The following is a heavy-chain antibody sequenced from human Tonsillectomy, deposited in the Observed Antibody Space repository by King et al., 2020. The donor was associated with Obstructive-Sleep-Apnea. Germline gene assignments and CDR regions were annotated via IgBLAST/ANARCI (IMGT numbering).Heavy chain of an antibody. J-gene: IGHJ6*02. CDR2: IWYDGSNK. Sequence: QLVQSGGGVVQPGRSLRLSCAASGFTFSYYGMHWVRQAPGKGLEWVAVIWYDGSNKYYADSVKGRFTISRDNSTNTLFLQMNSLRAEDTAVYYCARDGRYCSSTSCYAGGGYYGMDVWGQGTTVTVSS. CDR1: GFTFSYYG. CDR3: ARDGRYCSSTSCYAGGGYYGMDV. V-gene: IGHV3-33*02. D-gene: IGHD2-2*01.